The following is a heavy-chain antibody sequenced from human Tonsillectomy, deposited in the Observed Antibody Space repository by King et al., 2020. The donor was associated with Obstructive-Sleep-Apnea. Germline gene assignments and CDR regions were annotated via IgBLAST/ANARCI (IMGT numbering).Heavy chain of an antibody. J-gene: IGHJ5*02. CDR1: GYSINSGYY. CDR3: AREGYGP. CDR2: VYHSGNT. Sequence: QLQESGPGLVKPSETLSLTCTVSGYSINSGYYWGWIRQPPGKGLEWIGRVYHSGNTYYNPSLKGRVTISVHTSQNQFSLRLFSVTAADTAVYYCAREGYGPWGQGALVTVSS. D-gene: IGHD5-12*01. V-gene: IGHV4-38-2*02.